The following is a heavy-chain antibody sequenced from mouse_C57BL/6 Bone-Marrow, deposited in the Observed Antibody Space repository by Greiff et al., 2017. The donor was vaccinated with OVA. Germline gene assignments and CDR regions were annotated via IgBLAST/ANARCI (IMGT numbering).Heavy chain of an antibody. V-gene: IGHV1-55*01. D-gene: IGHD2-3*01. CDR1: GYTFTSYW. CDR3: ARSNDGYYRAWFAY. Sequence: VQLQQSGAELVKPGASVKMSCKASGYTFTSYWITWVKQRPGQGLEWIGDIYPGSGSTNYNEKFKSKATLTVDTSSSTAYMQLSSLTSEDSAVYYCARSNDGYYRAWFAYWGQGTLVTVSA. CDR2: IYPGSGST. J-gene: IGHJ3*01.